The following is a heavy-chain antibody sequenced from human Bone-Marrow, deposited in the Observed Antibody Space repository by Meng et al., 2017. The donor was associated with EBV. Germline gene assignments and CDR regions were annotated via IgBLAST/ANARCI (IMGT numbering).Heavy chain of an antibody. D-gene: IGHD3-10*01. CDR2: IYYSGST. J-gene: IGHJ4*02. CDR3: AREDGSGSTFDY. CDR1: GGSISSSSYY. V-gene: IGHV4-39*02. Sequence: QGSGPGLVKPSGTLSLTCAVSGGSISSSSYYWGWIRQPPGKGLEWIGSIYYSGSTYYNPSLKSRVTISVDTSKNQFSLKLSSVTATDTAVYYCAREDGSGSTFDYWGQGTLVTVSS.